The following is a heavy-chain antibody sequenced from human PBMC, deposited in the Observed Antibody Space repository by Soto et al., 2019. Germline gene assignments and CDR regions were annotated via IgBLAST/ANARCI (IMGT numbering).Heavy chain of an antibody. V-gene: IGHV3-23*01. CDR3: AKGPIAVAGGFDY. Sequence: EVQLLESGGGLVQPGGSLRLSCAASGFTFSSYAMSWVRQAPGKGLELVAAISGSGGSTYYADSVKGRFTISRDTSKNTLYLQMNSLGAEDTAVYYCAKGPIAVAGGFDYWGQGTLVTVSS. D-gene: IGHD6-19*01. J-gene: IGHJ4*02. CDR2: ISGSGGST. CDR1: GFTFSSYA.